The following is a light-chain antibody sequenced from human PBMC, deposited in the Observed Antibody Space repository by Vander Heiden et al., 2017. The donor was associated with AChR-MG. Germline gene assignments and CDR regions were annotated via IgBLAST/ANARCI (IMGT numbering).Light chain of an antibody. J-gene: IGKJ2*01. CDR1: QTISNY. CDR3: QQSYSTPRT. Sequence: DIQMTQSPSSLSASVGDRVTISGRASQTISNYLNWYQHKPGKAPSLLIYATSNLQGGVPSRFSGSGSGTNFTLTINSLQPEDFAVYYCQQSYSTPRTFGQGTKLEI. V-gene: IGKV1-39*01. CDR2: ATS.